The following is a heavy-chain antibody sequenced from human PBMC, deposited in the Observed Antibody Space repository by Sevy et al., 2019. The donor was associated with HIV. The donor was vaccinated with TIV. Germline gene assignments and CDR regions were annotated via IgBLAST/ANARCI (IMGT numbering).Heavy chain of an antibody. J-gene: IGHJ3*02. D-gene: IGHD5-18*01. CDR3: ARDGSAMVLLDI. Sequence: ASLKVSCKASGGTFSSYAISWVRQAPGQGLEWMGRIIPIFGTANYAQKFQGRVTITADESTSTAYMELSSLRSEDTAVYYCARDGSAMVLLDIWGQGTMVTVSS. CDR2: IIPIFGTA. CDR1: GGTFSSYA. V-gene: IGHV1-69*13.